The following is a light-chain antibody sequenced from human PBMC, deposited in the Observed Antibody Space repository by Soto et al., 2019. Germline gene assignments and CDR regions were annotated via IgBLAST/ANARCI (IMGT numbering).Light chain of an antibody. V-gene: IGKV1-39*01. CDR3: QQSYTTPMWT. CDR1: QSISNY. J-gene: IGKJ1*01. Sequence: DIQMTQSPSSLSASVGDRVIISCRASQSISNYLNWYQQKPGKAPKLLINAASSLQSGVPSRFSGSGSGTDFTLTISSLQPEDFVTYYCQQSYTTPMWTFGQGTKVEIK. CDR2: AAS.